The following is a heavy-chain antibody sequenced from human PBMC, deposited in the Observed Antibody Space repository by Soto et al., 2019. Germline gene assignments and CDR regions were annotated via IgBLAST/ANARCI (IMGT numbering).Heavy chain of an antibody. D-gene: IGHD3-22*01. CDR3: ASHHSKNGLH. J-gene: IGHJ4*02. V-gene: IGHV4-39*01. Sequence: SETLSLTCTVSGGSISSSSYYWGWIRQPPGKGLEWIGSIYYSGSTYYNPSLKSRVTISVDTSKNQFSLKLSSVTAADTAVHYSASHHSKNGLHCGQGTLVTVS. CDR1: GGSISSSSYY. CDR2: IYYSGST.